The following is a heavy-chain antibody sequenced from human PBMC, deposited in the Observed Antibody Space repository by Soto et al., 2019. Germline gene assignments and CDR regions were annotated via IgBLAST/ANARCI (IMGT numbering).Heavy chain of an antibody. CDR1: GYSFTSYW. D-gene: IGHD5-18*01. CDR2: IYPGDSDT. J-gene: IGHJ6*02. CDR3: ARGRPKWIQLWLGRYYYGMDV. Sequence: PGESLKISCKGSGYSFTSYWIGWVRQMPGKGLEWMGIIYPGDSDTRYSPSFQGQVTISADKSISTAYLQWSSLKASDTAMYYCARGRPKWIQLWLGRYYYGMDVWGQGTTVTVSS. V-gene: IGHV5-51*01.